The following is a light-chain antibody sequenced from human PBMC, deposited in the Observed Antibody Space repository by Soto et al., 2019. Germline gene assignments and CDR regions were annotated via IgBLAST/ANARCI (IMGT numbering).Light chain of an antibody. CDR3: QQGHDWPLT. CDR1: QSISGE. CDR2: VVS. J-gene: IGKJ2*01. Sequence: EIVMTQSPATLSVSPGERATLSCRASQSISGELAWYQQRPCQPPRLLIYVVSTRATGVPDRFSGSGSGSDFTLTISGLQSEDFAVYYCQQGHDWPLTFGQGT. V-gene: IGKV3-15*01.